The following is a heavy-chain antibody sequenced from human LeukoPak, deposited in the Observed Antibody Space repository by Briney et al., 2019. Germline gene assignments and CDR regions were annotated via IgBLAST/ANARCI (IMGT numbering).Heavy chain of an antibody. V-gene: IGHV3-74*01. CDR1: GFTFSSNW. Sequence: GGSLRLSCAASGFTFSSNWMHWVRQAPGKGLVWVSRINEDGSTTNYADSVKGRSTIFRDNAKNTLYLQMNSLRAEGTAVYYCVRDLGGRSGHWGQGTLVTVSS. J-gene: IGHJ4*02. CDR2: INEDGSTT. CDR3: VRDLGGRSGH. D-gene: IGHD1-26*01.